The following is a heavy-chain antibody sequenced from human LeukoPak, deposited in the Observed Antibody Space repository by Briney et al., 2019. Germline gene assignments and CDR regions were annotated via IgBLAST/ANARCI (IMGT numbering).Heavy chain of an antibody. CDR2: IYYSGST. Sequence: SETLSLTCTVSGGSISSYYWCWIWQPPATGLEWIEYIYYSGSTYYNPSLKSRVTISVDTSKNQFSLKLTSVTAADTAVYYCARSSGYNSDYWGQGTLVTVSS. V-gene: IGHV4-59*12. CDR3: ARSSGYNSDY. CDR1: GGSISSYY. D-gene: IGHD5-24*01. J-gene: IGHJ4*03.